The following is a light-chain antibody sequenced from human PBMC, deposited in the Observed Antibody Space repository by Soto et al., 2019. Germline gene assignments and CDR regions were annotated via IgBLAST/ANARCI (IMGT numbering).Light chain of an antibody. J-gene: IGKJ4*01. CDR2: DAS. V-gene: IGKV3-11*01. CDR3: QQRSNWPLT. CDR1: QSVSTH. Sequence: EIVLTQSPATLSLSPGERFTLSCRASQSVSTHLAWYQQKIGQAPRLLMYDASDRAAGVPARFSGSGSETDFTLTINSLEPEDFAVYYCQQRSNWPLTFGGGTKVDIK.